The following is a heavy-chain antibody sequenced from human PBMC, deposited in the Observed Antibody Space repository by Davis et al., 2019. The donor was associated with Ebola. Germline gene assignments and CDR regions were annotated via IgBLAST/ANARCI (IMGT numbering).Heavy chain of an antibody. Sequence: MPGGSLRLSCTVSGGSISSYYWSWIRQPPGKGLEWIGYIYYSGSTNYNPSLKSRVTISVDTSKNQFSLKLSSVTAADTAVYYCASGITIFGVVSNYYYYGMDVWGQGTTVTVSS. V-gene: IGHV4-59*01. CDR1: GGSISSYY. CDR3: ASGITIFGVVSNYYYYGMDV. J-gene: IGHJ6*02. D-gene: IGHD3-3*01. CDR2: IYYSGST.